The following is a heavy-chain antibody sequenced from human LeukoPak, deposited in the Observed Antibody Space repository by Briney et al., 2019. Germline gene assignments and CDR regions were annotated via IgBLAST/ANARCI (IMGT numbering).Heavy chain of an antibody. Sequence: GGSLRLSCAASGFTFSIYAMSWVRQTPGKGLEWVSSISGSGDLTYYADSVRGRFTISRDNSQNTLYLQMNSLRAEDTAIYYCAKDRPNYYGSNGHYYRRDGDYWDQGTLVTVSS. CDR3: AKDRPNYYGSNGHYYRRDGDY. D-gene: IGHD3-22*01. J-gene: IGHJ4*02. V-gene: IGHV3-23*01. CDR2: ISGSGDLT. CDR1: GFTFSIYA.